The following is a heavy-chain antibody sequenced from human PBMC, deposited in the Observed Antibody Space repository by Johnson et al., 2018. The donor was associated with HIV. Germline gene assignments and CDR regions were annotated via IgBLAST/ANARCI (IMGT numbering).Heavy chain of an antibody. CDR2: IRSDGSNK. J-gene: IGHJ3*02. V-gene: IGHV3-30*02. CDR3: AREGYDSSGYSDAFDI. CDR1: GFTFSSYG. Sequence: QVQLVESGGGVVQPGGSLRLSCAASGFTFSSYGMHWVRQAPGKGLEWVAFIRSDGSNKYYADSVKGRFTISRDNSKNTLYLQMNSLRAEDTAVYYCAREGYDSSGYSDAFDIWGQGTMVTVSS. D-gene: IGHD3-22*01.